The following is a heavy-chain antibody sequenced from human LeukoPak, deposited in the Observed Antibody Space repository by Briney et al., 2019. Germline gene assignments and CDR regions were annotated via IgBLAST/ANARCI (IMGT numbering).Heavy chain of an antibody. D-gene: IGHD6-6*01. V-gene: IGHV1-8*03. CDR2: MNPNSGNT. CDR3: AISYSSSSGELDY. Sequence: GGSLRLSCAASGFTFSSYGMHRVRQAPGQGLEWMGWMNPNSGNTGYAQKFQGRVTITRNTSISTAYMELSSLRSEDTAVYYCAISYSSSSGELDYWGQGTLVTVSS. J-gene: IGHJ4*02. CDR1: GFTFSSYG.